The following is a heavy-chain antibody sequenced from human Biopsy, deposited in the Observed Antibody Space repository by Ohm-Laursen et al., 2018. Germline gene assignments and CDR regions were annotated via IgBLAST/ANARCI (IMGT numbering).Heavy chain of an antibody. D-gene: IGHD2-15*01. Sequence: ASVKVSCKSSGGTFSNFAINWVRQAPGQGLECMGRIIPLIGLTNYVQKFQGRVTITADKFTNTVYMELSSLRSDDTPVYFCARDCNGDNCGVDFWGQGTLVTVS. J-gene: IGHJ4*02. CDR3: ARDCNGDNCGVDF. V-gene: IGHV1-69*04. CDR2: IIPLIGLT. CDR1: GGTFSNFA.